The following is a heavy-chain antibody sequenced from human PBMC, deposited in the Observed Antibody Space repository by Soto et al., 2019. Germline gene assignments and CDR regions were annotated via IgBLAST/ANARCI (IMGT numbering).Heavy chain of an antibody. CDR2: VSKEGSSR. D-gene: IGHD4-4*01. J-gene: IGHJ4*02. CDR1: GFTFSSHD. Sequence: QVQLVESGGGAVQPGRSLRLSCAASGFTFSSHDMHWVRQAPGKRLEWVAIVSKEGSSRYYADSVRGRFTISSDNYKDKLYMEMNRLRDEDTAVYYCAKGLETVTPYYFEYWGQGTQVTVSS. CDR3: AKGLETVTPYYFEY. V-gene: IGHV3-30*18.